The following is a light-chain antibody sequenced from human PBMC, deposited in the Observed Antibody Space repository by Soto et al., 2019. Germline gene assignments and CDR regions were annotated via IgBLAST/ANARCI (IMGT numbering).Light chain of an antibody. V-gene: IGKV3-20*01. CDR3: QQYGNSLS. CDR1: QSVSSSY. CDR2: GAS. J-gene: IGKJ4*01. Sequence: EIVLTHSPGTLSLSPGEGATLSCRASQSVSSSYLAWYQQKPGRAPRLLIYGASSRATGIPDRFSGSGSGTEFTLTISSLEPEDFAVYVCQQYGNSLSFGGGTKVEIK.